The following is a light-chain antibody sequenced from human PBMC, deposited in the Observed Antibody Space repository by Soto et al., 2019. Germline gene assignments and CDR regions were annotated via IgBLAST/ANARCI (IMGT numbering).Light chain of an antibody. V-gene: IGKV1-5*03. CDR3: QQYNSYPWT. CDR2: EAS. Sequence: DIQMTQSPPTLSASVGDRVTISCRASQSISRWVAWYQQKPGKAPKVVMYEASTLEGGVPTRFSGSGYGTEFTFTISDLQPGDLGTYYCQQYNSYPWTFGQGTKVDIK. J-gene: IGKJ1*01. CDR1: QSISRW.